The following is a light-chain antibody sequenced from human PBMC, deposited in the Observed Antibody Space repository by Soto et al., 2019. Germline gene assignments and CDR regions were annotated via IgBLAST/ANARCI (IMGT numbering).Light chain of an antibody. J-gene: IGKJ1*01. Sequence: ETVLTQSPGTLSLSPGERATLSCRASQSVSSSYLAWYQQKSGQAPRLLIYDASSRATGIPDRFSGSGSGPDFTLTISRLEPEDFAVYYCQQYVRSPPSWTFGQGTKVEIK. CDR1: QSVSSSY. V-gene: IGKV3-20*01. CDR2: DAS. CDR3: QQYVRSPPSWT.